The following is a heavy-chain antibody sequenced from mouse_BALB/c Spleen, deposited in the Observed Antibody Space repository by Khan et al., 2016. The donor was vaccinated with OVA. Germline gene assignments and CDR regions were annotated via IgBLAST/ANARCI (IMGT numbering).Heavy chain of an antibody. D-gene: IGHD2-1*01. J-gene: IGHJ3*01. V-gene: IGHV1S132*01. CDR3: ARGYFGNYECAY. Sequence: QVQLKQSEAELVKPGASVKLSCKTSGYTFTNYWIQWIKQRPGQGLEWIGEIFPGTGTTYYNENFKGKATLTIDTSSTTAYMQLSSLTSEDSAVYFCARGYFGNYECAYWGQGTLVTVSA. CDR2: IFPGTGTT. CDR1: GYTFTNYW.